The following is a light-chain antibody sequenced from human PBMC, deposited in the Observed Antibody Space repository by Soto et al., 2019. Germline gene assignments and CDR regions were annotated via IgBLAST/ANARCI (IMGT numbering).Light chain of an antibody. J-gene: IGKJ5*01. CDR1: QSVSSSY. Sequence: PGEAATLSCRASQSVSSSYLAWYQKKPGQAPRLLIYGASTRATGVPARFSGSGSGTEFTLTISSLQSEDFAVYYCQQYNNWPRTFGQGTRLEIK. V-gene: IGKV3-15*01. CDR2: GAS. CDR3: QQYNNWPRT.